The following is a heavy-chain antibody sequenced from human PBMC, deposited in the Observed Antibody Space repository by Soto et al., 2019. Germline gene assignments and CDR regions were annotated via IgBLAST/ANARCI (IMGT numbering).Heavy chain of an antibody. Sequence: SETLSLTCTVSGGSISSGGYYWSWIRQHPGKGLEWIGYIYYSGSTYYNPSLKSRVTISVDTSKNQFSLKLSSVTAADTAVYYCARDWITTVRGGWFDPWGQGTLVTVSS. CDR1: GGSISSGGYY. V-gene: IGHV4-31*03. CDR3: ARDWITTVRGGWFDP. J-gene: IGHJ5*02. CDR2: IYYSGST. D-gene: IGHD3-10*01.